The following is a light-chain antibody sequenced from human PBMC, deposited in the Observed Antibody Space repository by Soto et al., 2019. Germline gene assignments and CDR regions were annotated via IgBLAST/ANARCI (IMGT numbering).Light chain of an antibody. V-gene: IGKV3-15*01. CDR1: QSVSSN. CDR2: GAS. CDR3: QQYNNWPPPLT. J-gene: IGKJ4*01. Sequence: EIVMTQSPATLSVSPGQRATLSCRASQSVSSNLAWYQQKPGQAPRLLIYGASTRATGIPARFSGSGSVTEFTLTNSSLQSEDFAVYYCQQYNNWPPPLTVGGGTKVEIK.